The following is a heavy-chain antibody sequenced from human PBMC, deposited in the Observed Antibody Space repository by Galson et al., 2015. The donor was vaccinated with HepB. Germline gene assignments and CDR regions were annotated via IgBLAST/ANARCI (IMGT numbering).Heavy chain of an antibody. CDR1: GFTFSSYA. J-gene: IGHJ6*02. CDR3: ARDYASSWYFNHYYGMDV. CDR2: ISYDGSNK. D-gene: IGHD6-13*01. V-gene: IGHV3-30*04. Sequence: SLRLSCAASGFTFSSYAMHWVRQAPGKGLEWVAVISYDGSNKYYADSVKGRFTISRDNSKSTLYLQMNSLRAEDTAVYYCARDYASSWYFNHYYGMDVWGQGSLVTVSS.